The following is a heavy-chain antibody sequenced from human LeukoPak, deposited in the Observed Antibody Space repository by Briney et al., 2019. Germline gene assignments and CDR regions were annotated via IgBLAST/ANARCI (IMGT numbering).Heavy chain of an antibody. V-gene: IGHV4-59*01. CDR3: ARDGRAGSLFAY. J-gene: IGHJ4*02. CDR2: ISYSGST. D-gene: IGHD6-19*01. CDR1: GGSISGYY. Sequence: KSSETLSLTCTVSGGSISGYYWSWIRQPPGKGLEWVGYISYSGSTNYNPSLKSRVTISVDTSKNQFSLKLSSVTAADTAIYYCARDGRAGSLFAYWGQGTLVTVSS.